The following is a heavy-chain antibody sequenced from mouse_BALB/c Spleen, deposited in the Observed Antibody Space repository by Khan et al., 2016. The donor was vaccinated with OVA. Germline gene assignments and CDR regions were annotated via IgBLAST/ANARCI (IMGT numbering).Heavy chain of an antibody. D-gene: IGHD1-1*01. Sequence: EVQLQESGPDLVKPSQSLSLTCTVTGYSITSGYSWHWIRQFPGNKLEWMGYINYSGSTNYNPSLKSRISITRDTSKNQFFLPLNSVNTEDTATYYCARSGTTEVACWYFDVWGAGTTVTVSS. V-gene: IGHV3-1*02. CDR3: ARSGTTEVACWYFDV. J-gene: IGHJ1*01. CDR2: INYSGST. CDR1: GYSITSGYS.